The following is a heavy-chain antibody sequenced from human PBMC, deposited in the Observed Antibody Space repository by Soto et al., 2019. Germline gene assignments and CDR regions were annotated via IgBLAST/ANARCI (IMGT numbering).Heavy chain of an antibody. CDR1: GFTFSSYW. CDR2: INSDGSST. CDR3: AREYSSSWYGMDV. D-gene: IGHD6-13*01. Sequence: EVQLVESGGGLVQPGGSLRLSCAASGFTFSSYWMHWVRQAPGKGLVWVSRINSDGSSTSYADSVKGRFTVSRDNAKNTLYRQMNSLRAEDTAVYYCAREYSSSWYGMDVWGQGTTVTVSS. J-gene: IGHJ6*02. V-gene: IGHV3-74*01.